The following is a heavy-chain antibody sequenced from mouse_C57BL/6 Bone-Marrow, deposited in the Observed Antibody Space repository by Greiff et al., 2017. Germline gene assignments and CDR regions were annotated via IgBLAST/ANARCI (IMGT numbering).Heavy chain of an antibody. CDR3: ARQGYYYAMDY. J-gene: IGHJ4*01. Sequence: EVQLMESGGDLVKPGGSLKLSCAASGFTFSSYGMSWVRQTPDKRLEWVATISSGGSYTYYPDSVKGRFTISRDNAKNTLYLQMSSLKSEDTAMYYCARQGYYYAMDYWGQGTSVTVSS. V-gene: IGHV5-6*01. CDR1: GFTFSSYG. CDR2: ISSGGSYT.